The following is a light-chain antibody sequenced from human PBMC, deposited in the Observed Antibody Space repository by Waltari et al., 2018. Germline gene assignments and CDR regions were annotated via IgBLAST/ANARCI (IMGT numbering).Light chain of an antibody. Sequence: DIQMTQFPSTLSASVGDRVTITCRASQSISTWLAWYQQKPGKAPKLLIYKASGLEDGVPSRFGGSGSGTEFTLTISSLQPDDFATYYCQHYDSYPWTFGQGTKVDIK. CDR2: KAS. CDR3: QHYDSYPWT. J-gene: IGKJ1*01. V-gene: IGKV1-5*03. CDR1: QSISTW.